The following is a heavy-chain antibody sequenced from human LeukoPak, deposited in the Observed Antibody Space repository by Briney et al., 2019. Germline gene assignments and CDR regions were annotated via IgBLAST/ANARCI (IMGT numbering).Heavy chain of an antibody. D-gene: IGHD2-15*01. Sequence: SETLSLTCTVSGGSISSGDYYWSWIRQPPGKGLEWIGYIYYSGSTCYNPSLKSRVTMSIDTSKNQFSLNVISMTAADTAVYYCVKVGSGGLFDSWGQGTLVTVSS. CDR3: VKVGSGGLFDS. CDR1: GGSISSGDYY. V-gene: IGHV4-30-4*01. CDR2: IYYSGST. J-gene: IGHJ4*02.